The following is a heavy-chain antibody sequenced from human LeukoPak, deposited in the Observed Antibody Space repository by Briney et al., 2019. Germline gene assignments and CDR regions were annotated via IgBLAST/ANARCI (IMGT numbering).Heavy chain of an antibody. V-gene: IGHV4-39*01. CDR2: IYYSGST. Sequence: PSETLSLTCTVSGGSISSSSYYWGWIRQPPGKGLEWIGSIYYSGSTYYNPSLKSRVTISVDTSKNQFSLKLSSVTAADTAVYYCASRRLLKLLEDYFDYWGQGTLVTVSS. J-gene: IGHJ4*02. CDR3: ASRRLLKLLEDYFDY. D-gene: IGHD5-24*01. CDR1: GGSISSSSYY.